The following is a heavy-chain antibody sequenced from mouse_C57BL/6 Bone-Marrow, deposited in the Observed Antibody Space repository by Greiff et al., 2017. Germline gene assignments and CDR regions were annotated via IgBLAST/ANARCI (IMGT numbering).Heavy chain of an antibody. Sequence: EVKLMESGPGLVKPSQSLSLTCSVTGYSITSGYYWNWIRQFPGNKLEWMGYISYDGSNNYNPSLKNRISITRDTSKNQFFLKLNSVTTEDTATYYCARVGEWLPFAYWGQGTLVTVSA. CDR2: ISYDGSN. CDR3: ARVGEWLPFAY. J-gene: IGHJ3*01. CDR1: GYSITSGYY. D-gene: IGHD2-2*01. V-gene: IGHV3-6*01.